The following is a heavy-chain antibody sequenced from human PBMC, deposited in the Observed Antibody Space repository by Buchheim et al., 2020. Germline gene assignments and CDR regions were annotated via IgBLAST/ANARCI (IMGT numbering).Heavy chain of an antibody. Sequence: QVQLQESGPGLVKPSETLSLTCTVSGGSISGTFWSWIRQPPGKGLEWIGYIHYSGSTNYNPSLQSRVTISVDTSKNQFSLKLSSVTAADTAVYYCARYFCGGDCYNFDYWGQGTL. CDR3: ARYFCGGDCYNFDY. J-gene: IGHJ4*02. CDR2: IHYSGST. D-gene: IGHD2-21*02. V-gene: IGHV4-59*01. CDR1: GGSISGTF.